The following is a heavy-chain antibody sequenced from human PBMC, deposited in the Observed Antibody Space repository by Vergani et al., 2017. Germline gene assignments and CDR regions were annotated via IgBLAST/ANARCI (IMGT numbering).Heavy chain of an antibody. V-gene: IGHV3-33*06. CDR3: AKIRLPHYYYYGMDV. CDR1: GFTFSSYG. Sequence: QVQLVESGGGVVQPGRSLRLSCAASGFTFSSYGMHWVRQAPGKGLEWVAVIWYDGSNKYYADSVKGRFTISRDNSKNTLYLQMNSLRAEDTAVYYCAKIRLPHYYYYGMDVWGQGTTVTVSS. D-gene: IGHD4-11*01. J-gene: IGHJ6*02. CDR2: IWYDGSNK.